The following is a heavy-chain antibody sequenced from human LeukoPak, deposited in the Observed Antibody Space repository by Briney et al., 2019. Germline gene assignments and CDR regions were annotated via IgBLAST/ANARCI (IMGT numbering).Heavy chain of an antibody. CDR1: GFTFTSYG. CDR3: AKDRGIVVVPAAMQVDY. J-gene: IGHJ4*02. Sequence: GGSLRLSCVASGFTFTSYGMHWVRQAPGKGLEWMAVISYDGSNKYYADSVKGRFTISRDNSKNTLYLQMNSLRAEDTAVYYCAKDRGIVVVPAAMQVDYWGQGTLVTASS. CDR2: ISYDGSNK. V-gene: IGHV3-30*18. D-gene: IGHD2-2*01.